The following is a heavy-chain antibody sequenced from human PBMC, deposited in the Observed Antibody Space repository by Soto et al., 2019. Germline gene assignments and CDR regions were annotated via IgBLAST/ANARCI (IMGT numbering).Heavy chain of an antibody. CDR1: GFTFTSYW. Sequence: EVQLVESGGGLVQPGGSLRLSCGASGFTFTSYWMHWVRQAPGKGLVWVSRLNNDGSTTNYADSVKGRFTISRDNAKNTVYLHMNSRRAEDTAFYYYARGGGCSDGSCMGWFGPWGQGTLVTV. V-gene: IGHV3-74*01. J-gene: IGHJ5*02. CDR2: LNNDGSTT. D-gene: IGHD2-15*01. CDR3: ARGGGCSDGSCMGWFGP.